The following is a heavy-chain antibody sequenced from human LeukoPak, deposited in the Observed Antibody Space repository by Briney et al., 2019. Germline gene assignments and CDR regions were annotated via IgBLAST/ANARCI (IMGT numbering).Heavy chain of an antibody. CDR1: GYSISSAYY. Sequence: SETLSLTCTVSGYSISSAYYWGWIRQPPGKGLEWIGTIHYSGSTSYNPSLKSRITISLDTSKNQFSLKLSSVTAADTAVYYCARGFRGDNFDYWGRGTLVTVSS. CDR2: IHYSGST. D-gene: IGHD7-27*01. CDR3: ARGFRGDNFDY. V-gene: IGHV4-38-2*02. J-gene: IGHJ4*02.